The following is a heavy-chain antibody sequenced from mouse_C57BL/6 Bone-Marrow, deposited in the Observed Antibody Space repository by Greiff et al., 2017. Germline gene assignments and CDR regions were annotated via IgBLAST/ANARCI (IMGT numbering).Heavy chain of an antibody. CDR3: ARGGWGLRRVYAKDY. J-gene: IGHJ4*01. D-gene: IGHD2-4*01. CDR1: GYTFTDYY. V-gene: IGHV1-26*01. CDR2: INPNNGGT. Sequence: EVQLQQSGPELVKPGASVKISCKASGYTFTDYYMNWVKQSHGKSLEWIGDINPNNGGTSYNQKFKGKATLTVDKSSSTAYMELRSLTSEDSAVYYCARGGWGLRRVYAKDYWGQGTSVTVSS.